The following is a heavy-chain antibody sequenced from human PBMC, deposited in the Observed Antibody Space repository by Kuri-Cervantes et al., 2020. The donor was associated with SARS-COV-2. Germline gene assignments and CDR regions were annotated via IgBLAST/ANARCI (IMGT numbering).Heavy chain of an antibody. V-gene: IGHV1-69*06. Sequence: SVKVSCKASGGTFSSYAISWVRQAPGQGLEWMGGIIPIFGTANYAQKFQGRVTITADNSTSTAYMELSSLRSEDTAVYYCARVYGSGSLGWFDPWGQGTLVTVSS. CDR1: GGTFSSYA. D-gene: IGHD3-10*01. J-gene: IGHJ5*02. CDR2: IIPIFGTA. CDR3: ARVYGSGSLGWFDP.